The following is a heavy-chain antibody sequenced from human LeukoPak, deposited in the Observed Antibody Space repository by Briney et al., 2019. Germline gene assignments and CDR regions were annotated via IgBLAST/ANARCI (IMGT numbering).Heavy chain of an antibody. CDR1: GFPFSSYG. D-gene: IGHD2-21*01. CDR3: AAISSYYYMDV. J-gene: IGHJ6*03. CDR2: ISGSGGST. V-gene: IGHV3-23*01. Sequence: GGPLRLSCAASGFPFSSYGMSWVRQAPGKGLEWVSAISGSGGSTYYADSVKGRFTISRDNSKNTLFLQMNSLRAEDTAVYYCAAISSYYYMDVWGKGTTVTISS.